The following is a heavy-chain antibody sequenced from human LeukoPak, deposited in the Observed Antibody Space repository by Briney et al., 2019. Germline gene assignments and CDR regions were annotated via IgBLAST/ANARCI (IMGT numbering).Heavy chain of an antibody. CDR1: GGSIRSSYYY. CDR2: IYDSGST. Sequence: PSETLSLTCTVSGGSIRSSYYYWGWIRQPPGKGLEWIGSIYDSGSTYYNPSLKSRVTISVDTSKNQFSLKLSSVTAADTAVYYCAREVGYDYVWGSYRQIRYFDYWGQGTLVTVSS. J-gene: IGHJ4*02. D-gene: IGHD3-16*02. V-gene: IGHV4-39*07. CDR3: AREVGYDYVWGSYRQIRYFDY.